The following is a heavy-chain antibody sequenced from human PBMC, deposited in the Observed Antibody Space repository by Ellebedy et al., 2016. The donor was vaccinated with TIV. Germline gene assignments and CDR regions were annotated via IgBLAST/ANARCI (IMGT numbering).Heavy chain of an antibody. J-gene: IGHJ4*02. CDR2: TYNSGST. CDR1: GGSISSSTYY. Sequence: SETLSLTXTVSGGSISSSTYYWGWIRQPPGKGLEWIGSTYNSGSTYYNPSLRSRVTISVDTSKNQFSLKLNSVTAADTAVYYCARGQRTSDYWGQGTLVTVSS. D-gene: IGHD6-25*01. V-gene: IGHV4-39*07. CDR3: ARGQRTSDY.